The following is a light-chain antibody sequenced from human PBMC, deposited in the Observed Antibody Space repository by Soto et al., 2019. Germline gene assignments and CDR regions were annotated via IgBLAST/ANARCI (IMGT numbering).Light chain of an antibody. V-gene: IGKV1-8*01. Sequence: AIRMTQSPSSLSASTGDRVTITCRASQGISSYLAWYQQKPGQAPKLLIYAASNLQSGVPSRFSGSGSGTDFTLTISCLQSEDFATYYCQQYYSYPQAFCQGTKVEIK. CDR2: AAS. CDR3: QQYYSYPQA. CDR1: QGISSY. J-gene: IGKJ1*01.